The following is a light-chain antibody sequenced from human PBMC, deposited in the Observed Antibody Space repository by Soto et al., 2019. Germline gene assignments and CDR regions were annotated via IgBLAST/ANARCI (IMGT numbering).Light chain of an antibody. V-gene: IGLV1-40*01. CDR1: SSNIGAGYD. CDR3: QSYDSSLGRV. J-gene: IGLJ1*01. Sequence: QSVLTQPPSVSGAPGQRVTISCTGSSSNIGAGYDVHWYQQLPGTAPKLLIYGNSNRPSGVPDRFSGSKSGTXASLAITGLQAEDEADYYCQSYDSSLGRVFGTGTKVTVL. CDR2: GNS.